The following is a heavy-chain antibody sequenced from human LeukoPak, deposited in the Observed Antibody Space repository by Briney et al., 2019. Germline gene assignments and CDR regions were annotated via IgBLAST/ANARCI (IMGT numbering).Heavy chain of an antibody. CDR2: IYSGGNI. CDR1: GFTVSSDY. V-gene: IGHV3-53*01. D-gene: IGHD5-24*01. Sequence: PGGSLRLSCAVSGFTVSSDYMSWVRQAPGKGLEWVSVIYSGGNIYYADSVKGRFAISTDDSKNTLYLQMNSLRAEDTAVYYCASKRWLQSDFDYWGQGTLVTVSS. J-gene: IGHJ4*02. CDR3: ASKRWLQSDFDY.